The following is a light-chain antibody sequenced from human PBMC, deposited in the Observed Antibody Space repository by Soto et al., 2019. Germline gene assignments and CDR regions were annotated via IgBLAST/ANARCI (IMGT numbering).Light chain of an antibody. CDR2: AAS. V-gene: IGKV1-8*01. J-gene: IGKJ1*01. CDR3: QQYYSYPLT. CDR1: QGISSY. Sequence: AIRMTQSPSSFSSSTGESVIIASRASQGISSYLALYQQKPGKAPKLLIYAASTLQSGVPSRFSCSGSGTDFTLTISCLQSEDFATEYCQQYYSYPLTFGQGTKVDIK.